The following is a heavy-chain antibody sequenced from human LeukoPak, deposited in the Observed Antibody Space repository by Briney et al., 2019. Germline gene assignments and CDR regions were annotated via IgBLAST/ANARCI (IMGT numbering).Heavy chain of an antibody. J-gene: IGHJ4*02. D-gene: IGHD6-13*01. CDR2: IYYSGST. V-gene: IGHV4-39*01. Sequence: RASETLSLTCTVSGGSISSSSYYWGWIRQPPGKGLEWIGSIYYSGSTYYNPSLKSRVTISVDTSKNQFSLKLSSVTAADTAVYYCARLVSGAAAADYWGQGTLVTVSS. CDR3: ARLVSGAAAADY. CDR1: GGSISSSSYY.